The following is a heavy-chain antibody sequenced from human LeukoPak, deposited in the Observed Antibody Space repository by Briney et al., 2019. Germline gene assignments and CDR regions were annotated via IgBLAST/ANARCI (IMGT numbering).Heavy chain of an antibody. J-gene: IGHJ4*02. Sequence: PGGSLRLSCAASGFTFSYYAMFWVRQAPGKGLEWVAIISYDGTNKYYADSVKGRFTISRDNSKSTLNLQMNSLRAEDTAVYYWARGPASYYGTSGYSFYFDYWGQGTRVTVSS. CDR3: ARGPASYYGTSGYSFYFDY. CDR2: ISYDGTNK. CDR1: GFTFSYYA. V-gene: IGHV3-30-3*01. D-gene: IGHD3-22*01.